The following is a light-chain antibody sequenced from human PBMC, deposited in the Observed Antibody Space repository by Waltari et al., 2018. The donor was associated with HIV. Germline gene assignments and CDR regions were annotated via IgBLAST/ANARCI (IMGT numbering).Light chain of an antibody. Sequence: QSVMTQPPPASATPGQTVTISCSGSSSNIGTNTVNWYQQLPGTAPKLLIYHNHQRPSGVPDRFSGSKSGTSASLAISGLQSEDEAAYYCAAWDVSLSGLWVFGGGTKLTVL. J-gene: IGLJ3*02. V-gene: IGLV1-44*01. CDR1: SSNIGTNT. CDR2: HNH. CDR3: AAWDVSLSGLWV.